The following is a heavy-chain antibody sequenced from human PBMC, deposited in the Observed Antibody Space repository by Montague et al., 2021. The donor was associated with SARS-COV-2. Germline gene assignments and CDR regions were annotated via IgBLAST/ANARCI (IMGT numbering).Heavy chain of an antibody. J-gene: IGHJ4*02. D-gene: IGHD3/OR15-3a*01. CDR3: ARGVYSRVIFVVSPRYYFDF. Sequence: SETLSLTCAVYTEAFNGYYWTWIRQPPGKGLEWIGEVSHPGSAKYNPSLKGRVTISLDTYRTQVSLRLTSVTAADTATYYCARGVYSRVIFVVSPRYYFDFWGQGNKVAVS. V-gene: IGHV4-34*01. CDR2: VSHPGSA. CDR1: TEAFNGYY.